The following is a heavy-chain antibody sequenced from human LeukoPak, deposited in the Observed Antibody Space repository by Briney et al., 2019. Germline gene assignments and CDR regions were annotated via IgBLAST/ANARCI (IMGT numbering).Heavy chain of an antibody. Sequence: ASVKVSCKASGYTFTNYGISWVRQAPGQGLEWMGWISAYNGNTNYAQKLQGRVTVTTDTSTSTAYMELRSLRSEDTAVYYCAILSDGAYCGGDCFYLDYWGQGTLVTVSS. D-gene: IGHD2-21*02. CDR3: AILSDGAYCGGDCFYLDY. J-gene: IGHJ4*02. CDR2: ISAYNGNT. V-gene: IGHV1-18*01. CDR1: GYTFTNYG.